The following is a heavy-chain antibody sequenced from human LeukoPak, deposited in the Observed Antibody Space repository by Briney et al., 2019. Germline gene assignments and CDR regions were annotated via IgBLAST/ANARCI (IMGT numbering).Heavy chain of an antibody. CDR3: ASLSSNYYDSSGFDY. CDR1: GYTFTGYY. D-gene: IGHD3-22*01. CDR2: INPNSGGT. V-gene: IGHV1-2*02. Sequence: ASVKVSCKASGYTFTGYYMHWVRQAPGQGLEWMGWINPNSGGTNYAQKFQGRVTMTRDTPISTAYMELSRLRSDDTAVYYCASLSSNYYDSSGFDYWGRGTLVTVSS. J-gene: IGHJ4*02.